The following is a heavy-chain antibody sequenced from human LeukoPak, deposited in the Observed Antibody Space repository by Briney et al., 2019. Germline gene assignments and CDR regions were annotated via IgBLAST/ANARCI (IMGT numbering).Heavy chain of an antibody. D-gene: IGHD1-14*01. Sequence: PGGSLRLSCAASGFTFSSYWRSWVRQPPGKGLEWVANINQNGSEKYNADSVSGVFTISRDNTKNSLYLKMNSLRAEDTAVYYCARVNRRSEYFDYWGQGTLVTVSS. CDR3: ARVNRRSEYFDY. CDR2: INQNGSEK. V-gene: IGHV3-7*01. J-gene: IGHJ4*02. CDR1: GFTFSSYW.